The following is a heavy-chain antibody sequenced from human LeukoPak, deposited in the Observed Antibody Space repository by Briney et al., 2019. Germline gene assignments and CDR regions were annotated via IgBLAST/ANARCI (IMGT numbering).Heavy chain of an antibody. J-gene: IGHJ4*02. Sequence: SQTLSLTCTVSGGSISSGSYYWSWIRQPAGKGLEWIGRIYTSGSTNYNPSLKSRVTISVDTSKNQFSLKLSSVTAADTAVYYCARQMGSMGRGRPFDYWGQGTLVTVSS. CDR1: GGSISSGSYY. V-gene: IGHV4-61*02. D-gene: IGHD3-10*01. CDR2: IYTSGST. CDR3: ARQMGSMGRGRPFDY.